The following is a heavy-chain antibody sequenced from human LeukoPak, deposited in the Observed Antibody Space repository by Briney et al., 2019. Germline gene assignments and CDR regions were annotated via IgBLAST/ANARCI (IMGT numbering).Heavy chain of an antibody. CDR2: ISYDGSNK. D-gene: IGHD1-1*01. CDR1: GFTFSSYG. CDR3: AKDRERVVDY. J-gene: IGHJ4*02. V-gene: IGHV3-30*18. Sequence: GRSLRHSCAASGFTFSSYGMHWVRQAPGKGLEWVAVISYDGSNKYYADSVKGRFTISRDDSKNTLYLQMNSLRAEDTAVYYCAKDRERVVDYWGQGTLVTVSS.